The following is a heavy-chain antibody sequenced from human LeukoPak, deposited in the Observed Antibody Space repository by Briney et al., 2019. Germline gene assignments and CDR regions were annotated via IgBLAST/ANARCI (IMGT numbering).Heavy chain of an antibody. V-gene: IGHV4-34*01. Sequence: SETLSLTCAVYGGSFSGYYWSWIRQPPGKGLEWIGEINHSGSTNYNPSLKSRVTISVDTSKNQFSLKLSSVTAADTAVYYCASCAPRQWFDPWGQGTLVTVSS. CDR3: ASCAPRQWFDP. J-gene: IGHJ5*02. CDR1: GGSFSGYY. CDR2: INHSGST.